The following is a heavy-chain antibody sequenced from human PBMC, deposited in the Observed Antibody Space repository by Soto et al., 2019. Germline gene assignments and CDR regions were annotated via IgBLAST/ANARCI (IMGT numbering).Heavy chain of an antibody. CDR3: ARDGISSGSYLDY. CDR1: GGSVSSGSYY. D-gene: IGHD1-26*01. Sequence: KPSETLSLTCTVSGGSVSSGSYYWSWIRQPPGKGLEWIGYIYYSGSTNYNPSLKSRVTISVDTSKNQFSLKLTSVTAADTAVYYCARDGISSGSYLDYWGQGSLVTVSS. CDR2: IYYSGST. V-gene: IGHV4-61*01. J-gene: IGHJ4*02.